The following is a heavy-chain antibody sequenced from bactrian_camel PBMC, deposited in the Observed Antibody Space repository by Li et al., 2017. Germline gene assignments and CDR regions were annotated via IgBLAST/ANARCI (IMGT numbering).Heavy chain of an antibody. CDR1: GFTFNTAD. J-gene: IGHJ6*01. CDR3: ASSDGLDRSVAAS. V-gene: IGHV3S40*01. Sequence: DVQLVESGGDLVQPGGSLLLSCAASGFTFNTADMSWVRQAPGKALEWVSLITSDGSSTYYADSVKGRFTISRDNSEHTVSLEMFSLRPEDTAVYYCASSDGLDRSVAASWGQGTQVTVS. D-gene: IGHD5*01. CDR2: ITSDGSST.